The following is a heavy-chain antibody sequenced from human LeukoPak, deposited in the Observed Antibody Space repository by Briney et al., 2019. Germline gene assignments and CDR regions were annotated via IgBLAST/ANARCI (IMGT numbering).Heavy chain of an antibody. J-gene: IGHJ4*02. V-gene: IGHV1-46*01. Sequence: ASVKVSCKASGYTFTSYYMHWVRQAPGQGLEWMGIINPSGGSTSYAQKFQGRVTMTRDMSTSTVYMELSSLRSEDTAVYYCARSDLPLRADWALFDYWGQGTLVTVSS. CDR3: ARSDLPLRADWALFDY. CDR2: INPSGGST. D-gene: IGHD3-9*01. CDR1: GYTFTSYY.